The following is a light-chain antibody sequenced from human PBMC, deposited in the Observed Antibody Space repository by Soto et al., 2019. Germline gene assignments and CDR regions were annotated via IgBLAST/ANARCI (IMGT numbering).Light chain of an antibody. CDR3: QQYNSYSPLT. J-gene: IGKJ4*01. CDR1: QSISSW. V-gene: IGKV1-5*01. CDR2: DAF. Sequence: DIQMTQSPSSLSASVGDRVTITCRASQSISSWLAWYQQKPGKAPKLLIFDAFSLESGVPSRFGGSRSGTEFTLTISSLQPDDYATYYCQQYNSYSPLTFGGGTKVEIK.